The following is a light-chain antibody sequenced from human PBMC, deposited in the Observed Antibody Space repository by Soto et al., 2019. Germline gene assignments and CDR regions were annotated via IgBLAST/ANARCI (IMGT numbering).Light chain of an antibody. J-gene: IGKJ1*01. CDR2: GAS. Sequence: EIVLTQSPGTLSLSPGERATLSCRASQSVSSSYLAWYQQKPGQAPRLLIYGASSRATGIPDRFSGSGSGTGFTFTIRRLEPEDVAVYYCQQYGSSPWTFGQGTKVEIK. CDR3: QQYGSSPWT. CDR1: QSVSSSY. V-gene: IGKV3-20*01.